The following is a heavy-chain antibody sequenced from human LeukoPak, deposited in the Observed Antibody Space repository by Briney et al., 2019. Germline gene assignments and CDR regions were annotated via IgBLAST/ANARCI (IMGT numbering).Heavy chain of an antibody. CDR1: GFTFSSYA. V-gene: IGHV3-23*01. CDR2: ISDSGGST. CDR3: ARPHSSSWKFDY. J-gene: IGHJ4*02. D-gene: IGHD6-13*01. Sequence: PGGSLRLSCAASGFTFSSYAMSWVRQAPGKGLEWVSAISDSGGSTYYADSVKGRFTISRDNSKNTLYLQMNSLRAEDTAVYYCARPHSSSWKFDYWGQGTLVTVSS.